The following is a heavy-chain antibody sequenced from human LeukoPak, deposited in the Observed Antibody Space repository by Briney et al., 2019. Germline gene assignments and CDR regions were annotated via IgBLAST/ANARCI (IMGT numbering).Heavy chain of an antibody. V-gene: IGHV3-30*03. J-gene: IGHJ4*02. D-gene: IGHD3-22*01. CDR2: ISYEGSNK. CDR1: GLTLSSYG. Sequence: GRSLRLSCAASGLTLSSYGLHWVRPAPGKGVEWVAVISYEGSNKYYAASVKGRFTISRDNSKNTLYLQMNSLRAEDTAVYYCATMIVDYWGQGTLVTVSS. CDR3: ATMIVDY.